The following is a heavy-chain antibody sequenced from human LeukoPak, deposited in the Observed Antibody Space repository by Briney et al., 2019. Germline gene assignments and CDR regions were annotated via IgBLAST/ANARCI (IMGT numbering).Heavy chain of an antibody. Sequence: PSETLSLTCTVSGGSISSSSYYWGWIRQPPGKGLEWIGRIYYSGSTYYNPSLKSRVPISVDTSKNQFSLKLSSLTAADTAVYYCARDPVSSEFEYWGQGTLVTVSS. V-gene: IGHV4-39*07. CDR1: GGSISSSSYY. CDR2: IYYSGST. CDR3: ARDPVSSEFEY. J-gene: IGHJ4*02.